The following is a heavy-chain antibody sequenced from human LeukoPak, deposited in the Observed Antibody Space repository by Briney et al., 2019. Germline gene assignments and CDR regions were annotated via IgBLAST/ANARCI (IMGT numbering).Heavy chain of an antibody. V-gene: IGHV3-30*18. CDR3: AKDDGYGGGVIG. CDR1: GFTFSSYG. Sequence: GGSLRLSCAASGFTFSSYGMHWVRQAPGKGLEWVAVISYDGSNKYYADSVKGRFTISRDNSKNTLYLQMNSLRAEDTAVYYCAKDDGYGGGVIGWGQGTLVTVSS. CDR2: ISYDGSNK. J-gene: IGHJ4*02. D-gene: IGHD3-10*01.